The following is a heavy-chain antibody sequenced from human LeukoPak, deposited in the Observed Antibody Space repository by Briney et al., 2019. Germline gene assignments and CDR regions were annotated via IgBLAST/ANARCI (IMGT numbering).Heavy chain of an antibody. CDR3: ARDCSGGSCYERSFDY. D-gene: IGHD2-15*01. V-gene: IGHV3-21*01. CDR1: GFTFSSYS. Sequence: GGSLRLSCAASGFTFSSYSMNWVRQAPGKGLEWVSSISSSSSYIYYADSVKGRFTISRDNAKNSLYLQMNSLRAEDTAVYYCARDCSGGSCYERSFDYWGQGTLVTVSS. CDR2: ISSSSSYI. J-gene: IGHJ4*02.